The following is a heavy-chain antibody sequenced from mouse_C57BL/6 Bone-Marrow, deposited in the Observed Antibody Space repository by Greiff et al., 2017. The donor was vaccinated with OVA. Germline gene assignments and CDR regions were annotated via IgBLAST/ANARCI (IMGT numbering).Heavy chain of an antibody. CDR3: AKINDYHWYFDV. CDR2: IWRGGST. CDR1: GFSLTSYG. J-gene: IGHJ1*03. D-gene: IGHD2-4*01. V-gene: IGHV2-5*01. Sequence: VHLVESGPGLVQPSQSLSITCTVSGFSLTSYGVHWVRQSPGKGLEWLGVIWRGGSTDYNAAFMSRLSITKDNSKSQVFFKMNSLQADDTAIYYCAKINDYHWYFDVWGTGTTVTVSS.